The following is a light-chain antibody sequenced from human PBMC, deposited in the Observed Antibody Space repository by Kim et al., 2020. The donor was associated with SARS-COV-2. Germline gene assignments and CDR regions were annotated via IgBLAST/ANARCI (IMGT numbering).Light chain of an antibody. V-gene: IGKV3-15*01. J-gene: IGKJ5*01. CDR1: QSVSTN. CDR3: QHYNNWPLIT. CDR2: AAS. Sequence: EIVMTQSPATLSVSPGERVTLSCRTSQSVSTNLAWYQQKPGQAPRLLIYAASTRASGIPARFSGSGSGTEFTLTISSLQSEDFALYYCQHYNNWPLITFGQGTRLEIK.